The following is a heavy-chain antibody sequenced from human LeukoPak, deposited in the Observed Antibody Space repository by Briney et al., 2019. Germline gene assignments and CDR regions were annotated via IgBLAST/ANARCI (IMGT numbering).Heavy chain of an antibody. Sequence: ASVKVSCKASGYTFTSYDINWVRQAPGQGLEWMGWINPNSGGTNYAQKFQGRVTMTRDTSISTAYMELSRLRSDDTAVYYCARESGITNFDYWGQGTLVTVSS. J-gene: IGHJ4*02. D-gene: IGHD1-1*01. CDR1: GYTFTSYD. CDR2: INPNSGGT. CDR3: ARESGITNFDY. V-gene: IGHV1-2*02.